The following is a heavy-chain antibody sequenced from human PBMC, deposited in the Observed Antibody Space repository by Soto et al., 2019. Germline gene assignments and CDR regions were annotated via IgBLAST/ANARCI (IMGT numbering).Heavy chain of an antibody. V-gene: IGHV1-3*01. Sequence: QVQLVQSGAEVKKPGASVKVSCKASGYTFTSYVMYWVRQAPGQRPEWMGWINVGNGNTQYSQKFQGRVTITRDTPASTAYMELSSLRYEDTAVYYCARGFYDSSGLYGMDVWGQGTTVTVSS. CDR3: ARGFYDSSGLYGMDV. J-gene: IGHJ6*02. D-gene: IGHD3-22*01. CDR1: GYTFTSYV. CDR2: INVGNGNT.